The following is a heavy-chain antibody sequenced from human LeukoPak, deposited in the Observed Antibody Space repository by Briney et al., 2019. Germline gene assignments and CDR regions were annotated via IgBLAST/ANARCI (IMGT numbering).Heavy chain of an antibody. D-gene: IGHD3-16*02. Sequence: ASVKVSCKASGYTFTSYAMNWVRQAPGQGLEWMGWINTNTGNPTYAQGFTGRFVFSLDTSVSTAYLQISSLKAEYTAVYYCARDLRVTADDYVWGSYRYTSYYYYGMDVWGQGTTVTVSS. J-gene: IGHJ6*02. CDR1: GYTFTSYA. CDR3: ARDLRVTADDYVWGSYRYTSYYYYGMDV. V-gene: IGHV7-4-1*02. CDR2: INTNTGNP.